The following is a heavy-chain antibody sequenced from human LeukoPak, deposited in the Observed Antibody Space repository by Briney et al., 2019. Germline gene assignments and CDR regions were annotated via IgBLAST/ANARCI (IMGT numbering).Heavy chain of an antibody. V-gene: IGHV5-51*01. D-gene: IGHD5-24*01. CDR2: IYPGDSDT. CDR1: GYRFTSYW. J-gene: IGHJ4*02. Sequence: GESLKISCKGSGYRFTSYWIGWVRQMPGKGLEWMGIIYPGDSDTKYSPSFEGQVAISADESIRTAYLHWSGLKASDTAMYYCARQRWLQSPFDFWGPGTLVTVSS. CDR3: ARQRWLQSPFDF.